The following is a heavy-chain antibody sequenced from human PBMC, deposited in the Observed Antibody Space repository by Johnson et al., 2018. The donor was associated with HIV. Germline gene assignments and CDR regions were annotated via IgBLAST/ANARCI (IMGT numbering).Heavy chain of an antibody. D-gene: IGHD1-26*01. CDR1: GFTVSSNY. Sequence: VQLVESGGDLVQPGGSLRLSCAVSGFTVSSNYMSWVRRAPGKGLEWVSVIYSGGSTYYADSVKGRLTISRDTSKNTVDLQMNSLRAGDTAVYYCARGLWATTPGGAFDIWGQGTMVTVSS. CDR2: IYSGGST. V-gene: IGHV3-66*01. J-gene: IGHJ3*02. CDR3: ARGLWATTPGGAFDI.